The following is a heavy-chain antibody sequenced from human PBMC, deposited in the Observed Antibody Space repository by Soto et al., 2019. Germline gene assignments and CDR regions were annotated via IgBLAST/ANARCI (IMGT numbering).Heavy chain of an antibody. Sequence: QVHLVQSGAEVKKPGASVKVSCQASGYAFTTYGITWVRQAPGQGLEWLGWISAHNGNTNYAQKLQGRVTVTRDTATSTASMELRSVRSDDTAVYYCARGRYGDYWGQGALVTVSS. V-gene: IGHV1-18*01. CDR2: ISAHNGNT. CDR3: ARGRYGDY. D-gene: IGHD1-1*01. CDR1: GYAFTTYG. J-gene: IGHJ4*02.